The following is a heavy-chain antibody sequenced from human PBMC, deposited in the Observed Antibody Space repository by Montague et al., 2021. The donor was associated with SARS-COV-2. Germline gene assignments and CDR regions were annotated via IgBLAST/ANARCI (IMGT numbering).Heavy chain of an antibody. CDR2: IYYSGST. D-gene: IGHD3-22*01. CDR3: AREGYYDSSGYYVHDAFDL. CDR1: GGSITSYS. Sequence: SETLSLTCTVSGGSITSYSWSWIRQPPGKGLEWIGYIYYSGSTNYNPSLKSRVTISVDTSKNQFSLKLSSVTAADTAVFYCAREGYYDSSGYYVHDAFDLWGQGTMVTVSS. J-gene: IGHJ3*01. V-gene: IGHV4-59*01.